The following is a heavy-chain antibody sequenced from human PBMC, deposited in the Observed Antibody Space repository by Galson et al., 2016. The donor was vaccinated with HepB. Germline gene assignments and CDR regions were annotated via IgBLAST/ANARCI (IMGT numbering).Heavy chain of an antibody. CDR2: VSWNGGTR. CDR1: GMKFDSFC. V-gene: IGHV3-9*01. CDR3: AKDRDISGYSSGALDI. D-gene: IGHD3-22*01. Sequence: SLRLSCAASGMKFDSFCMHWVRQAPGKGLEWVSDVSWNGGTRAYADSVKGRFTISRDNAKNSLYLEMNSLRPEDTALYYCAKDRDISGYSSGALDIWGQGTIVTVSS. J-gene: IGHJ3*02.